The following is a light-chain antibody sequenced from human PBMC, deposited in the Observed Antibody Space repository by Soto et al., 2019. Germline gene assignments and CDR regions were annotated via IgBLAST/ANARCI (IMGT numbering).Light chain of an antibody. J-gene: IGKJ4*01. CDR3: QLLT. CDR2: GAS. Sequence: EVVLTQSPGTLSLSPGERATLSCRASQSISSGFLAWYQQKPGQAPRLLIYGASSRATGIPDRFSGSGSGTDFPLTNSSLEPEDSAVYYCQLLTFGGGTKVEIK. CDR1: QSISSGF. V-gene: IGKV3-20*01.